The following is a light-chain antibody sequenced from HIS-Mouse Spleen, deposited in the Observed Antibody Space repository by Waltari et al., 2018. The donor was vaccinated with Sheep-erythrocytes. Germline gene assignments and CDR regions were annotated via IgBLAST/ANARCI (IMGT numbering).Light chain of an antibody. J-gene: IGLJ1*01. CDR1: KLGDKY. CDR3: CSYAGSYNHV. Sequence: SYELTQPPSVSVSPGQTASITCSGDKLGDKYACWYQQKPGQSPVLVIYQDSKRPPGIPERFSGSNAGNPATLTISGLQAEDEADYYCCSYAGSYNHVFATGTKVTVL. V-gene: IGLV3-1*01. CDR2: QDS.